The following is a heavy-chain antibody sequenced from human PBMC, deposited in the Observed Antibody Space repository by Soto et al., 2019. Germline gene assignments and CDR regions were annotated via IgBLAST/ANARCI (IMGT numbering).Heavy chain of an antibody. D-gene: IGHD3-22*01. V-gene: IGHV3-7*01. Sequence: LRLSCAASGFTFSTYWMSWVRQAPGKGLEWVANINQDGSEKYYVDSVKGRFTISRDNARNSLYLQVNSLRADDTAMFYCARSSGYHDTYPTNQYFHHWGHGTLVTVSS. CDR3: ARSSGYHDTYPTNQYFHH. CDR2: INQDGSEK. CDR1: GFTFSTYW. J-gene: IGHJ1*01.